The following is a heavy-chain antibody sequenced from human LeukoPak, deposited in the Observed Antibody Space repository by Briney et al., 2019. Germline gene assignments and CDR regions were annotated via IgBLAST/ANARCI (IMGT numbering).Heavy chain of an antibody. D-gene: IGHD1-26*01. CDR3: ARGDSGSVGVDAFDI. CDR2: IYYSGST. V-gene: IGHV4-39*07. CDR1: TFSSYG. Sequence: TFSSYGMSWVRQPPGKGLEWIGSIYYSGSTYYNPSLKSRVTISVDTSKNQFSLKLSSVTAADTAVYYCARGDSGSVGVDAFDIWGQGTMVTVSS. J-gene: IGHJ3*02.